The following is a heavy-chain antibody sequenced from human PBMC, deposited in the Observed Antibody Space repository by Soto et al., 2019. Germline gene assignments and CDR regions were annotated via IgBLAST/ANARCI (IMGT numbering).Heavy chain of an antibody. D-gene: IGHD3-10*01. CDR3: ARDLRYNWFAP. V-gene: IGHV1-3*01. CDR1: GYTFTSYA. J-gene: IGHJ5*02. Sequence: ASVKVSCKASGYTFTSYAMHWVRQAPGQRLEWMGWINAGNGDTKYSQKFQGRVTITRDTSASTAYMELSSLRSEDTAVYYCARDLRYNWFAPWGQGTLVTVSS. CDR2: INAGNGDT.